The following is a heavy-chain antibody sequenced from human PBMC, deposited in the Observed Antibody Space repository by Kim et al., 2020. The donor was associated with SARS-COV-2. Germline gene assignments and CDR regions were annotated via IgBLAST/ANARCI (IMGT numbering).Heavy chain of an antibody. D-gene: IGHD3-10*01. J-gene: IGHJ6*02. V-gene: IGHV3-74*01. Sequence: DSVKGRFTISKDNAKNTLYLQMNSLRDEDTAVYYCARDSYYGSGSYSAWGWGQGTTVTVSS. CDR3: ARDSYYGSGSYSAWG.